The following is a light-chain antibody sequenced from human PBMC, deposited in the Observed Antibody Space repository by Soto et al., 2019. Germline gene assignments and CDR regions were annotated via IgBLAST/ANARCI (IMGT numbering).Light chain of an antibody. J-gene: IGLJ3*02. Sequence: QPVLTQPPSASGTPGQRVTISCSGSSSNIGSNYVYWYQQLPGTAPKLLIYRNNQRPSGVPDRFSGSKSGTSASLAISGLRSEDEADYYCAAWDDSLSGLDWVFGGGTKVTVL. V-gene: IGLV1-47*01. CDR3: AAWDDSLSGLDWV. CDR2: RNN. CDR1: SSNIGSNY.